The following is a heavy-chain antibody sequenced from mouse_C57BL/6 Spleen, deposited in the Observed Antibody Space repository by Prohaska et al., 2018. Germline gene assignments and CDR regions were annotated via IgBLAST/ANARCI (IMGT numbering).Heavy chain of an antibody. CDR1: GIDFSRYW. D-gene: IGHD4-1*01. CDR3: ASPNWDWYFDV. Sequence: EVKLLQSGGGLVQPGGSLKLSCAASGIDFSRYWMSWVRRAPGKGLEWIGEINPDSSTMNYAPSLKNKFIISRDNAKNTLYLQMSKVRSEDTALYYCASPNWDWYFDVWGTGTTVTVSS. J-gene: IGHJ1*03. CDR2: INPDSSTM. V-gene: IGHV4-1*01.